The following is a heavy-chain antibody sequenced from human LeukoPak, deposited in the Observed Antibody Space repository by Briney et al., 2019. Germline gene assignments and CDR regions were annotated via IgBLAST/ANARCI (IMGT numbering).Heavy chain of an antibody. CDR2: ISTYNGNT. CDR1: GYTFTSYG. CDR3: VLSRVPASNRGAYDI. D-gene: IGHD2-2*01. Sequence: ASVKVSCKASGYTFTSYGVSWVRQAPGQGLEWMGWISTYNGNTNYAQKLQGRVTMTTDTSTSTAYMELRSLRSDDTAVYYCVLSRVPASNRGAYDIWGQGTMVTVSS. V-gene: IGHV1-18*01. J-gene: IGHJ3*02.